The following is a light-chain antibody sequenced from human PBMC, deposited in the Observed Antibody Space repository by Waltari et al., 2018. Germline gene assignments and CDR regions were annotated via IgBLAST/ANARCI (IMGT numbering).Light chain of an antibody. J-gene: IGLJ7*01. CDR3: GTWDSSLSGAV. Sequence: QSVLTQPPSVSAAPGQRVTISCSGGSPNIGNNYVSWYRQFPGTAPKLLIYENSERPAGMPGRFLGSKSGTSATLDITGLQAGDEADYYCGTWDSSLSGAVFGGGTHLTVL. CDR1: SPNIGNNY. CDR2: ENS. V-gene: IGLV1-51*02.